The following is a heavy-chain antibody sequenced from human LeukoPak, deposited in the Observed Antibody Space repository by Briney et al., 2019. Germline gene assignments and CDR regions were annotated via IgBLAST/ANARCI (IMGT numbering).Heavy chain of an antibody. CDR1: GFTFSSYA. CDR3: ARGLLWFGESIRGAFDI. D-gene: IGHD3-10*01. CDR2: ISYDGSNK. J-gene: IGHJ3*02. Sequence: GRSLRLSCAASGFTFSSYAMHWGRQAPGKGLEWVAVISYDGSNKYYADSVKGRFTISRDNSKNTLYLQMNSLRAEDTAVYYCARGLLWFGESIRGAFDIWGQGTMVTVSS. V-gene: IGHV3-30*04.